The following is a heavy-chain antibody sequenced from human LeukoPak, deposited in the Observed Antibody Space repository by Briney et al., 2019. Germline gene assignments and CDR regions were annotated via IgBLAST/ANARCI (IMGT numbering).Heavy chain of an antibody. CDR1: GDSISSYY. V-gene: IGHV4-59*01. CDR3: ARVESPNYDILTGYPNDAFDI. Sequence: SETLSLTCTVSGDSISSYYWSWIRQPPGKGLEWIGFIFHIGSTNYNPSLQGRVTISVDTSKNQFSLKLNSVTAADTAVYYCARVESPNYDILTGYPNDAFDIWGQGTMVTVSS. CDR2: IFHIGST. D-gene: IGHD3-9*01. J-gene: IGHJ3*02.